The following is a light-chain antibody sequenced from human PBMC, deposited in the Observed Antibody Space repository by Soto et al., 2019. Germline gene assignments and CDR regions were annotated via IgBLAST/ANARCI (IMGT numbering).Light chain of an antibody. CDR1: QYIDTY. J-gene: IGKJ1*01. CDR3: QQTYIMPWT. Sequence: DIQMTQSPSSLSASVGDRVTITCRASQYIDTYLNWYQQKPGKAPNLLIYATSSLESGVPSRFSGSGSGTDFILTISSLQPEDFATYYCQQTYIMPWTFGQGTKVEIK. CDR2: ATS. V-gene: IGKV1-39*01.